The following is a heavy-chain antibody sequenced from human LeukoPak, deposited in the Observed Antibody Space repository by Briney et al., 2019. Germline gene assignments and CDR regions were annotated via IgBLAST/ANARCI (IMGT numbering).Heavy chain of an antibody. CDR1: GFTFSSYA. CDR3: AKVSSSWCDLGKYYFDY. D-gene: IGHD6-13*01. J-gene: IGHJ4*02. CDR2: ISGSGGST. Sequence: GGSLRLSCAASGFTFSSYAMSWVRQAPGKGLEWVSAISGSGGSTYYADSVKGRFTISRDNSKNTLYLQMNSLRAEDTAVYYCAKVSSSWCDLGKYYFDYWGQGTLVTVSS. V-gene: IGHV3-23*01.